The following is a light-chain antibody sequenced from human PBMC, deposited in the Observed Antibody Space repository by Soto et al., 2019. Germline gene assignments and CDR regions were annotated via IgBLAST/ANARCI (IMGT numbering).Light chain of an antibody. Sequence: QSVLTQPPSASGSPGQSVTISCTGTSSDVGAYNYLSWYQQHPGKAPKLMIYEVSKRPSGVPDRFSGSKSGNTAPPTVSGLQAEDEADYYCSSYAGSNNYVFGTGTKLTVL. J-gene: IGLJ1*01. V-gene: IGLV2-8*01. CDR3: SSYAGSNNYV. CDR1: SSDVGAYNY. CDR2: EVS.